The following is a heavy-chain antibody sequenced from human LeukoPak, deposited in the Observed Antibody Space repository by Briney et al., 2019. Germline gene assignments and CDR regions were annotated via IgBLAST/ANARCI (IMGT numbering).Heavy chain of an antibody. CDR1: GFTVSSNY. CDR2: ISGSGGST. Sequence: GGSLRLSCAASGFTVSSNYMSWVRQAPGKGLEWVSAISGSGGSTYYADSVKGRFTISRDNSKNTLYLQMNSLRAEDTAVYYCAKDFYYFDYWGQGTLVTVSS. V-gene: IGHV3-23*01. CDR3: AKDFYYFDY. J-gene: IGHJ4*02.